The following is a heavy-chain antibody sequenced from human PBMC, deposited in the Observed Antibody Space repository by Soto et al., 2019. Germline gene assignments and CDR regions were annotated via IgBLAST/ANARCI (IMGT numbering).Heavy chain of an antibody. V-gene: IGHV3-66*01. CDR2: VYSDSNIR. Sequence: GGSLRLSCAASGFIVSSYYMTWVRQAPGKGLEWVSVVYSDSNIRYYTDSVEGRFTMSRDNSENTVYLQMNSLRAEDTAVYYCARSGSGWYTFDYWGHGTLVTVSS. CDR1: GFIVSSYY. J-gene: IGHJ4*01. D-gene: IGHD6-13*01. CDR3: ARSGSGWYTFDY.